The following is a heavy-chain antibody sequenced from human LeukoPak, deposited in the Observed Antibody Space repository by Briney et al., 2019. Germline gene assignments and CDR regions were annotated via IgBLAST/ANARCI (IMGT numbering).Heavy chain of an antibody. J-gene: IGHJ4*02. V-gene: IGHV1-8*01. Sequence: ASVKVSCKASGYTFTSYDINWVRQATGQGLEWMGWMNPNSGNTGYAQKFQGRVTMTRNTSISTAYMELSSLRSEDTAVYYCAREYYYDSSGYYPYYFDYWGQGTLVTVSS. D-gene: IGHD3-22*01. CDR2: MNPNSGNT. CDR1: GYTFTSYD. CDR3: AREYYYDSSGYYPYYFDY.